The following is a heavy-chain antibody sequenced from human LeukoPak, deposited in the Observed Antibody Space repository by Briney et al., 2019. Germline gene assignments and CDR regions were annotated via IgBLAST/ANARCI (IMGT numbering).Heavy chain of an antibody. Sequence: GGSLRLSCAASGFIFSRNNMNWVRQAPGKGLEWVSVIYSGGSTYYADSVKGRFTISRDSSKNTLYLQMNSLRAEDTAVYYCARDSLGMSTLDSWGQGTLVTVSS. J-gene: IGHJ4*02. CDR2: IYSGGST. CDR3: ARDSLGMSTLDS. V-gene: IGHV3-53*01. D-gene: IGHD5/OR15-5a*01. CDR1: GFIFSRNN.